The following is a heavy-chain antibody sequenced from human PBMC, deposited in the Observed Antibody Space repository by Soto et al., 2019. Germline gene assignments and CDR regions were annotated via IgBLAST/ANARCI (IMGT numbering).Heavy chain of an antibody. Sequence: ASVKVSCKASGYTFTGYYMHWVRQAPGQGLEWMGWINPNSGGTNYAQKFQGWVTMTRDTSISTAYMELSRLRSDDTAVYYCAREVAPPTPYYFDYWGQGTLVTVSS. J-gene: IGHJ4*02. CDR3: AREVAPPTPYYFDY. D-gene: IGHD2-2*01. CDR1: GYTFTGYY. CDR2: INPNSGGT. V-gene: IGHV1-2*04.